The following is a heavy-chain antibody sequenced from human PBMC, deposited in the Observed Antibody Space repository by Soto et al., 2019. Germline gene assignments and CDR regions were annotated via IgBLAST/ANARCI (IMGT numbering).Heavy chain of an antibody. D-gene: IGHD2-2*01. CDR3: AKDRHCSSTSCYLGY. CDR2: ISGSGGST. J-gene: IGHJ4*02. V-gene: IGHV3-23*01. CDR1: GFTFSSYA. Sequence: GGSLRLSCAASGFTFSSYAMSWVRQAPGKGLEWVSAISGSGGSTYYADSVKGRFTISRDNSKNTLYLQMNSLRAEDTAVYYCAKDRHCSSTSCYLGYWGQGTLVTVSS.